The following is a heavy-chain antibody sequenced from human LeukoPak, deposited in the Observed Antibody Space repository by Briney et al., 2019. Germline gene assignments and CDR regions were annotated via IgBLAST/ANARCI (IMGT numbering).Heavy chain of an antibody. V-gene: IGHV4-34*01. Sequence: SETLSLTCAVYGGSFSGYYWSWIRQPPGKGLEWIGEINHSGSTNYNPSLKSRVTISVDTSKNQFSLKLSSVTAADTAVYYCARGRYCYGMDVWGQGTTVTVSS. CDR1: GGSFSGYY. CDR3: ARGRYCYGMDV. CDR2: INHSGST. J-gene: IGHJ6*02.